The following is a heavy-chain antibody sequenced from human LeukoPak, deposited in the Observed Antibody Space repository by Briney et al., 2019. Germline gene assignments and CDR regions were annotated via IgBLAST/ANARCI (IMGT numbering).Heavy chain of an antibody. D-gene: IGHD2-21*02. J-gene: IGHJ6*04. CDR3: VKDMTAGGADV. CDR1: GIAFDKYA. V-gene: IGHV3-9*01. CDR2: ISLDSARI. Sequence: GGSLRLSCAASGIAFDKYAVHWVRQAPGKGLEWVSGISLDSARIGYTDSVKGRFTISRDNAKNSVHLQINSLKTEDTALYYCVKDMTAGGADVWGKGTTVTVSS.